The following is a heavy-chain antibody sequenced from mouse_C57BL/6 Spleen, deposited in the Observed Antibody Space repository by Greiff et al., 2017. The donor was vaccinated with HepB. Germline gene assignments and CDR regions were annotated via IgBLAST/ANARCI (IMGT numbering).Heavy chain of an antibody. V-gene: IGHV1-15*01. CDR3: TREGDYSNAMDY. CDR1: GYTFTDYE. D-gene: IGHD2-5*01. Sequence: QVHVKQSGAELVRPGASVTLSCKASGYTFTDYEMHWVKQTPVHGLEWIGAIDPETGGTAYNQKFKGKAILTADKSSSTAYMELRSLTSEDSAVYYCTREGDYSNAMDYWGQGTSVTVSS. CDR2: IDPETGGT. J-gene: IGHJ4*01.